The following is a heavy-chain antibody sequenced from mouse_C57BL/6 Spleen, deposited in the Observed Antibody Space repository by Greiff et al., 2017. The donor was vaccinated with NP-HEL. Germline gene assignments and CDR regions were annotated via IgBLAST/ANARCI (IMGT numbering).Heavy chain of an antibody. CDR2: IDPSDSET. V-gene: IGHV1-52*01. D-gene: IGHD2-1*01. Sequence: QVHVKQPGAELVRPGSSVKLSCKASGYTFTSYWMHWVKQRPIQGLEWIGNIDPSDSETHYNQRFKDKATLTVDKSSSTAYMQLSSLTSEDSAVYYCARVGYGNFFAYWGQGTLVTVSA. CDR3: ARVGYGNFFAY. CDR1: GYTFTSYW. J-gene: IGHJ3*01.